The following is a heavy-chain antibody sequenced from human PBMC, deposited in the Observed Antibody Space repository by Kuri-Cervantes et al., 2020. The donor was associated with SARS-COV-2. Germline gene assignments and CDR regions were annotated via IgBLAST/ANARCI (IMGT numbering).Heavy chain of an antibody. Sequence: ASVKVSCKASGYTFTGYYMNWVRQAPGQGLEWMGWINPNSGGTNYAQKFQGRVTMTRDTSISTAYMELSRLRSDDTAVYYCARDRVVLMVYAILGTWFDPWGQGTLVTVSS. D-gene: IGHD2-8*01. J-gene: IGHJ5*02. V-gene: IGHV1-2*02. CDR3: ARDRVVLMVYAILGTWFDP. CDR2: INPNSGGT. CDR1: GYTFTGYY.